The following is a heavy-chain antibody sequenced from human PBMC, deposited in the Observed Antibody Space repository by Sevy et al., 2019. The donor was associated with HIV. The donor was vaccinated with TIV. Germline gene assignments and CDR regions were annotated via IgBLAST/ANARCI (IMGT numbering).Heavy chain of an antibody. J-gene: IGHJ4*02. CDR2: ISSDGSST. D-gene: IGHD6-6*01. CDR3: ARGPYTSSSGTFAF. Sequence: GGSLRISCAASGFTFSDYYMHWVRQAPGKGPEWVSRISSDGSSTTFADSVKGRFTISRDNAKNTLYLQMNSLRVEDSAVYYCARGPYTSSSGTFAFWGQGTLVTVSS. V-gene: IGHV3-74*03. CDR1: GFTFSDYY.